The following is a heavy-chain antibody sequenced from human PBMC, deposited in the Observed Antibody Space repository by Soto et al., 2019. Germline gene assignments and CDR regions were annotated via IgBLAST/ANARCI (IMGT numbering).Heavy chain of an antibody. D-gene: IGHD6-19*01. CDR2: IYYSGST. V-gene: IGHV4-39*01. CDR3: ARHGVHSRGWAGP. J-gene: IGHJ5*02. CDR1: GGSISSSSYY. Sequence: QLQLQESGPGLVKPSETLSLTCTVSGGSISSSSYYWGWCRQPPGKGLEWIGSIYYSGSTYYNPSLKRRVTISLDTSKNQCSLKLSSVTAADTAVYSGARHGVHSRGWAGPWGQGTLVTVSS.